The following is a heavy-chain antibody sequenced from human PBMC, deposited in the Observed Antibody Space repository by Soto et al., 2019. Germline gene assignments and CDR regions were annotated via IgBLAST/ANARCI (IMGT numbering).Heavy chain of an antibody. V-gene: IGHV4-30-4*01. CDR1: GGSISSGDYY. CDR2: IYYSGST. J-gene: IGHJ6*02. D-gene: IGHD2-2*02. Sequence: SETLSLTCTVSGGSISSGDYYWSWIRQPPGKGLEWIGYIYYSGSTYYNPSLKSQVTISVDTSKNQFSLKLSSVPAADAAVYYCARETHTPTTGYYYGMDVWGQGTTVTVSS. CDR3: ARETHTPTTGYYYGMDV.